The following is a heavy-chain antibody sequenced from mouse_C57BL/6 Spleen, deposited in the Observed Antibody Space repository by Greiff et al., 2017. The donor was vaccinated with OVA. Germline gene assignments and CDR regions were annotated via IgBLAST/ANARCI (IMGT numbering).Heavy chain of an antibody. CDR1: GYTFTDYY. Sequence: QVQLQQSGPELVKPGASVKISCKASGYTFTDYYINWVKQRPGQGLEWIGWLYPGSGNTKYNEKFKGKATLTVDTSSSTAYMQLSSLTSEDSAVYFCARGYYGRGNFDYWGQGTTLTVSS. CDR3: ARGYYGRGNFDY. D-gene: IGHD1-1*01. V-gene: IGHV1-84*01. J-gene: IGHJ2*01. CDR2: LYPGSGNT.